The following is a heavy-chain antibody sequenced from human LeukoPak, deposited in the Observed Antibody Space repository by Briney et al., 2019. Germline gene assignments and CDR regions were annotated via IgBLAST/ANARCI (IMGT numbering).Heavy chain of an antibody. V-gene: IGHV3-30*02. CDR1: GFTFSSYG. CDR3: ARVGKSSWFGED. J-gene: IGHJ4*02. Sequence: PGGSLRLSCAASGFTFSSYGMHWVRQAPGKGLEWVAFIRYDGSNKYYADSVKGRFTISRDNSKNTLYLQMNSLRAEDTAVYYCARVGKSSWFGEDWGQGTLVTVSS. D-gene: IGHD6-13*01. CDR2: IRYDGSNK.